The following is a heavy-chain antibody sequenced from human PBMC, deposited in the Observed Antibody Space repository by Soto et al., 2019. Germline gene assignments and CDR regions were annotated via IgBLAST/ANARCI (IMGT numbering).Heavy chain of an antibody. V-gene: IGHV3-23*01. D-gene: IGHD2-15*01. Sequence: EVQLLESGGGLVQPGGSLRLSCAASGFTLGTYVMTWVRQAPGKGLEWVSAISGSGGSTNYADPVKGRFTISRDNTKNTLYLQMNSLRVEDTVVHYCAKDCQGSYCSGGTCYSFDFWGQGTLVTVPS. J-gene: IGHJ4*02. CDR2: ISGSGGST. CDR1: GFTLGTYV. CDR3: AKDCQGSYCSGGTCYSFDF.